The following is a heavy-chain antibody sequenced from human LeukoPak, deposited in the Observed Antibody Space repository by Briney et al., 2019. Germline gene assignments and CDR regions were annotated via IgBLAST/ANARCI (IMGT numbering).Heavy chain of an antibody. CDR1: GLTFSTYW. Sequence: GGSLRLSCAASGLTFSTYWISWVRQAPGKGLEWVANIKQGGTEQYYVDSVKGRFTISRDDAKNSLYLQMNSLRADDTAVYYCAREGRESQGFDYWGQGTLVTVSS. J-gene: IGHJ4*02. D-gene: IGHD3-10*01. CDR2: IKQGGTEQ. V-gene: IGHV3-7*05. CDR3: AREGRESQGFDY.